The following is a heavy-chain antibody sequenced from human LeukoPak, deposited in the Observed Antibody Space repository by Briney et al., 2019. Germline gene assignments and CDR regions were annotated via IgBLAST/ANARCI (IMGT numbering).Heavy chain of an antibody. Sequence: PGRSLRLSCAASGFTFSSYAMHWVRQAPGKGLEWVALISYDGSNKYYADSVKARFIISRDNSKNTVYLQMNSLRAEDTAVYYCASGLSGSYLDFDYWGQGTLVTVSS. V-gene: IGHV3-30*04. J-gene: IGHJ4*02. CDR3: ASGLSGSYLDFDY. CDR1: GFTFSSYA. CDR2: ISYDGSNK. D-gene: IGHD1-26*01.